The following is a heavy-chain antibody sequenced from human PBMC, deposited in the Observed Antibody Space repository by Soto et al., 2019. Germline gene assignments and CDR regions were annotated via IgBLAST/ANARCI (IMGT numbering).Heavy chain of an antibody. D-gene: IGHD3-3*01. J-gene: IGHJ4*02. Sequence: XXTLSLTCAVSCVSTKGSYWSWIRQPPGKGMEYXGYIYXSGSTYYNHSXXSRVTVSXXXSKNQLSMKLTSVTAADTAIYYCARGHLWLEDWGQGTLVTVSS. CDR3: ARGHLWLED. CDR1: CVSTKGSY. V-gene: IGHV4-59*01. CDR2: IYXSGST.